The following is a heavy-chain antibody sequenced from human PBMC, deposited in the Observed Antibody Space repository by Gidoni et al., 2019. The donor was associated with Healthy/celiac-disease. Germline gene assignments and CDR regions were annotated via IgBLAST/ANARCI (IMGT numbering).Heavy chain of an antibody. V-gene: IGHV3-30-3*01. J-gene: IGHJ4*02. CDR1: GFTFSSYA. CDR2: ISYEGSNK. CDR3: ARVEYGSGTNPFDY. Sequence: QVQLVESGGGVVQPGRSLRLSCAASGFTFSSYAMHWVRQAPGKGLEWVAVISYEGSNKYYADSVKGRFTISRDNSKNTLYLQMNSLRAEDTAVYYCARVEYGSGTNPFDYWGQGTLVTVSS. D-gene: IGHD3-10*01.